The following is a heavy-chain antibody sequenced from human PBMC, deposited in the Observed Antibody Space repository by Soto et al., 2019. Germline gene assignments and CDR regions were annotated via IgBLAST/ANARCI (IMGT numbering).Heavy chain of an antibody. J-gene: IGHJ4*02. CDR2: IYYTGDT. V-gene: IGHV4-61*01. Sequence: SETLSLTCTVSGGSVSSSSYYWSWFRQPPGKGLQWIGYIYYTGDTNLNPSLESRVTISADASKSQFSLKLNSVTAADTAVYYCARMNYYDTSGYPFDYWGQGMMVTVSS. CDR1: GGSVSSSSYY. D-gene: IGHD3-22*01. CDR3: ARMNYYDTSGYPFDY.